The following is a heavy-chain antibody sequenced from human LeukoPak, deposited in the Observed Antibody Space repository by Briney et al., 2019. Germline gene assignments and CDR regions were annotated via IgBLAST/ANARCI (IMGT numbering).Heavy chain of an antibody. CDR2: ISSSSSYI. V-gene: IGHV3-21*01. CDR1: GFTFSSYS. J-gene: IGHJ4*02. CDR3: ARDIADERDY. Sequence: GGSLRLSCAASGFTFSSYSMHWVRQAPGKGLEWVSSISSSSSYIYYADSVKGRFTISRDNAKNSLYLQMNSLRAEDTAVYYCARDIADERDYWGQGTLVTVSS. D-gene: IGHD6-13*01.